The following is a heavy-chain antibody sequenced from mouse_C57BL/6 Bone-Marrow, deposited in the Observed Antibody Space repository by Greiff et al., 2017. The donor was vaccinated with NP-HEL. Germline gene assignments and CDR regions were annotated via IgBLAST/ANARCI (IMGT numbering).Heavy chain of an antibody. D-gene: IGHD1-1*01. CDR1: GYTFTDYY. Sequence: QVQLQQSGAELVRPGASVKLSCKASGYTFTDYYINWVKQRPGQGLEWIARIYPGSGNTYYNEKFKGKATLTAEKSSSTAYMQLSSLTSEDSAVYFCARRYYYGSSPYYFDYWGQGTTLTVSS. V-gene: IGHV1-76*01. CDR2: IYPGSGNT. CDR3: ARRYYYGSSPYYFDY. J-gene: IGHJ2*01.